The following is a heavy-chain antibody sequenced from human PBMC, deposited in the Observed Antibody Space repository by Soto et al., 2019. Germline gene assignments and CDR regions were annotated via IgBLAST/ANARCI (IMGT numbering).Heavy chain of an antibody. CDR3: ARDYDSSGPTDY. Sequence: SETLSLTCTVSGGSISNYYWSWVRQPPGQGLEWIGYIYDRGSTKYNPPFKSRATISVDMSKNQFSLKLSPVTAADTAVYYCARDYDSSGPTDYWGQGTLVTVSS. CDR1: GGSISNYY. V-gene: IGHV4-59*01. D-gene: IGHD3-22*01. J-gene: IGHJ4*02. CDR2: IYDRGST.